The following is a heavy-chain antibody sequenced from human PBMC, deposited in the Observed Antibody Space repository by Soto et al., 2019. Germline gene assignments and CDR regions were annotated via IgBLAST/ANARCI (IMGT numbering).Heavy chain of an antibody. Sequence: SETLSLTCAVYGGSFSGYYWSWILQPPGKGLEWIGEINHSGSTNYNPSLKSRVTISVDTSKNQFSLKLSSVTAADTAVYYCARVSGIYYYGMDVWGQGTTVTVSS. D-gene: IGHD3-10*01. J-gene: IGHJ6*02. CDR3: ARVSGIYYYGMDV. V-gene: IGHV4-34*01. CDR1: GGSFSGYY. CDR2: INHSGST.